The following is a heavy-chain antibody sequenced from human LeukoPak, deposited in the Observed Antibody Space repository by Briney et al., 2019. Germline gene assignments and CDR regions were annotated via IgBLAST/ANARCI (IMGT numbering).Heavy chain of an antibody. Sequence: GGSLRLSCAAPGFTFSSYSMNWVRQAPGKGLEWVSFISSSSSYIYYADSVKGRFTISRDNAKNSLYLQMNSLRAEDTAVYYCARSSHYYDSSGSYYVLDYWGQGTLVTVSS. CDR2: ISSSSSYI. CDR1: GFTFSSYS. D-gene: IGHD3-22*01. V-gene: IGHV3-21*01. CDR3: ARSSHYYDSSGSYYVLDY. J-gene: IGHJ4*02.